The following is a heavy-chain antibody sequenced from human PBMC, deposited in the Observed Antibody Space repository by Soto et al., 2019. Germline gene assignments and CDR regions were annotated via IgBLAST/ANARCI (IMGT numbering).Heavy chain of an antibody. CDR2: IYPGDSDT. CDR1: GYKYTDYW. CDR3: ARALTGTIQPHCIDL. Sequence: PGXYLKLSDRGSGYKYTDYWICPEHHMPTKGLELMGIIYPGDSDTRYSPSFQGQVAISADNSISTAYLHWTSLRASDTALYYCARALTGTIQPHCIDLSGQGNRVTGS. D-gene: IGHD3-9*01. J-gene: IGHJ5*02. V-gene: IGHV5-51*07.